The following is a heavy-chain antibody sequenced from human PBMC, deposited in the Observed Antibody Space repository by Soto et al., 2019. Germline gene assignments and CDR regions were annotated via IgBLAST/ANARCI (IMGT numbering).Heavy chain of an antibody. CDR1: GGIFNSYT. Sequence: SVKVSCKASGGIFNSYTISWVRQAAGQGLEWIGGFIPIFSTGNYAQKFQGRVTITADESASTVYMVLSSLISEDTAVYFCARANYITNWHTSSCFDPWGQGTQVTVSS. V-gene: IGHV1-69*13. J-gene: IGHJ5*02. CDR3: ARANYITNWHTSSCFDP. CDR2: FIPIFSTG. D-gene: IGHD1-1*01.